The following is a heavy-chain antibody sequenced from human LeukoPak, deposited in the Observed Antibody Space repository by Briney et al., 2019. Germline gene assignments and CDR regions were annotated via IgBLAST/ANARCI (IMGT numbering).Heavy chain of an antibody. CDR2: ISSSSSYV. V-gene: IGHV3-21*01. J-gene: IGHJ6*04. CDR3: ARVGVVVVAATRYYYYGMDV. Sequence: PGGSLRLSCAASGFTFSSYSMNWVRQAPGKGLEWVSSISSSSSYVYYADSVKGRFTISRDNAKNSLYLQMNSLRAEDTAMYYCARVGVVVVAATRYYYYGMDVWGKGTTVTVSS. D-gene: IGHD2-15*01. CDR1: GFTFSSYS.